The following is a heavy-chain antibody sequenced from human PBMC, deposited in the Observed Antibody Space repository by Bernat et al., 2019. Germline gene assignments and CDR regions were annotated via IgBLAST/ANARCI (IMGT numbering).Heavy chain of an antibody. CDR1: GGTFSSYA. J-gene: IGHJ4*02. V-gene: IGHV1-69*01. D-gene: IGHD1-7*01. CDR2: IIPIFGKA. Sequence: QVQLVQSGAEVKKPGSSVKVSCKASGGTFSSYAISWVRQAPGQGLEWMGGIIPIFGKANYAQKYQGRVTITADESTSTAYMELSSLRSEDTAVYYCARPITGTKEEYYFDYWGQGTLVTVSS. CDR3: ARPITGTKEEYYFDY.